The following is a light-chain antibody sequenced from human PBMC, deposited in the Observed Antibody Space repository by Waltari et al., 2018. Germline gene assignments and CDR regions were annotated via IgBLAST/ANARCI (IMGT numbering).Light chain of an antibody. J-gene: IGLJ2*01. CDR2: EGS. V-gene: IGLV2-23*01. CDR3: CSYAGSSTSVV. CDR1: SSDVGGYNL. Sequence: QSALTQPASVSGSPGPSITIPCTGTSSDVGGYNLVPWYHQHQGKAPNPRIYEGSKRPSGVSNRFSGSKSGNTASLTISGLQAEDEADYYCCSYAGSSTSVVFGGGTKLTVL.